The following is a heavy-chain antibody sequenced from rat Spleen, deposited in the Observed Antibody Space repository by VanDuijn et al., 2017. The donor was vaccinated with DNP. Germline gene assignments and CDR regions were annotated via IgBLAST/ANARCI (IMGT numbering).Heavy chain of an antibody. D-gene: IGHD5-1*01. J-gene: IGHJ1*01. CDR2: IWSGGGT. CDR1: GFSLTSNS. CDR3: TRSITGNHYWFFDF. Sequence: QVQLKESGPGLVQPSQTLSLTCTVFGFSLTSNSVHWVRQPPGKGLEWVGVIWSGGGTAYHSTLKSRLNISRDTSRSQVFLKMNSLETEDTAVYFCTRSITGNHYWFFDFWGPGTMVTVSS. V-gene: IGHV2-1*01.